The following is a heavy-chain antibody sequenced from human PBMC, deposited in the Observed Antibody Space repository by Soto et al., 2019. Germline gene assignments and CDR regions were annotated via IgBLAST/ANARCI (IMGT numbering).Heavy chain of an antibody. D-gene: IGHD6-13*01. Sequence: GGSLRLSCAASGFTFSSYGMHWVRQAPGKGLEWVAVIWYDGSNKYYADSVKGRFTISRDNSKNTLYLQMNSLRAEDTAVYYCARSRVGIAAAGMKYYYYYMDVWGKGTTVTVSS. J-gene: IGHJ6*03. CDR1: GFTFSSYG. CDR3: ARSRVGIAAAGMKYYYYYMDV. V-gene: IGHV3-33*01. CDR2: IWYDGSNK.